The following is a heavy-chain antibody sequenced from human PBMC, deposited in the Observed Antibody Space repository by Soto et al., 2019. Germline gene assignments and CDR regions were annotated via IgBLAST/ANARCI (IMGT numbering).Heavy chain of an antibody. Sequence: QVQLVQSGAEVKKPGASVTVSCKASGYTFTRYAMHWVRQAPGQRLEWMGWINAGNGNTKYSQKFQGRVTITRDTPASTAYMELSSLRSEDTAVYYCARDVGATGDWGQGTLVTVSS. CDR2: INAGNGNT. D-gene: IGHD1-26*01. V-gene: IGHV1-3*01. J-gene: IGHJ4*02. CDR1: GYTFTRYA. CDR3: ARDVGATGD.